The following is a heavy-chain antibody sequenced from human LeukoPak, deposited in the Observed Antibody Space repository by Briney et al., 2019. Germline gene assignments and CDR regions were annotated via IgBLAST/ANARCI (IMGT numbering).Heavy chain of an antibody. J-gene: IGHJ4*02. CDR2: IRNDRIT. Sequence: GGSLRLSCVHSGLTFSDAWMSWVRQAPGKGLEWVGRIRNDRITDYAAPVQGRFSISRDNSKNTFYLQMNSLRTEDTGMYFCTWMATIFTVDYWGQGTLVTVSS. CDR3: TWMATIFTVDY. V-gene: IGHV3-15*01. CDR1: GLTFSDAW. D-gene: IGHD5-12*01.